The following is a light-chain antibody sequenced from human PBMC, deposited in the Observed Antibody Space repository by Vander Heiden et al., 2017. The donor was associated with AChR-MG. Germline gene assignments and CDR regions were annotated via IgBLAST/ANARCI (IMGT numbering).Light chain of an antibody. CDR2: AAS. CDR3: QQFNGPPAT. J-gene: IGKJ4*01. Sequence: DIQLTQSPSFLLSASVGDGVTITCRASQGISNYLAWYQQKPGKAPKLLIYAASTLQSGVPSRFSGSGSGTEFILTIRSLQPEDFATYYCQQFNGPPATFGGGTKVETK. V-gene: IGKV1-9*01. CDR1: QGISNY.